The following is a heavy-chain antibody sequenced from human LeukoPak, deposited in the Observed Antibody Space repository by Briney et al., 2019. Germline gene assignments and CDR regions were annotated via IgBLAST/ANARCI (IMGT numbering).Heavy chain of an antibody. CDR3: AKDYYDSSGYSPFDY. CDR1: GFTFSSYG. D-gene: IGHD3-22*01. CDR2: IRYDGSNK. V-gene: IGHV3-30*02. J-gene: IGHJ4*02. Sequence: GGSLRLSCAASGFTFSSYGMHWVRQAPGKGLEWVAFIRYDGSNKYYADSVKGRFTISRDNSKNTPYLQMNSLRAEDTAVYYCAKDYYDSSGYSPFDYWGQGTLVTVSS.